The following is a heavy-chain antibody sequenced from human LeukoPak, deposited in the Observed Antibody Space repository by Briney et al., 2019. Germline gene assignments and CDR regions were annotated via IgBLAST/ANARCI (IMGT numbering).Heavy chain of an antibody. Sequence: GGSLRLSCAASGFTFSSYAMSWVRQAPGKGLEWVGFIRGKAYGGTTEYAASVKGRFTISRDDSKSIAYLQMNSLKTEDTAVYYCTRDADGDYEVVDYWSQGTLVIVSS. CDR1: GFTFSSYA. D-gene: IGHD4-17*01. V-gene: IGHV3-49*04. CDR3: TRDADGDYEVVDY. CDR2: IRGKAYGGTT. J-gene: IGHJ4*02.